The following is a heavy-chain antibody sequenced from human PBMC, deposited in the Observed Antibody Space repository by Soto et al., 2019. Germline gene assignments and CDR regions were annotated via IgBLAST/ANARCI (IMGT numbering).Heavy chain of an antibody. J-gene: IGHJ4*02. CDR1: GFTFSSYA. CDR3: AKDLSRTYYDFWSGYYTGCFDY. D-gene: IGHD3-3*01. Sequence: GGSLRLSCAASGFTFSSYAMSWVRQAPGKGLEWVSAISGSGVSTYYADSVKGRFTISRDNSKNTLYLQMNSLRAEDTAVYYCAKDLSRTYYDFWSGYYTGCFDYWGQGTLVTVSS. V-gene: IGHV3-23*01. CDR2: ISGSGVST.